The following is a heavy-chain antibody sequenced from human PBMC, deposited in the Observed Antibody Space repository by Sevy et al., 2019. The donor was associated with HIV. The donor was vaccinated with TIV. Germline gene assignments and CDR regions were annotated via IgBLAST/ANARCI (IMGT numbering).Heavy chain of an antibody. V-gene: IGHV4-39*01. CDR2: IYYSGST. D-gene: IGHD3-3*01. CDR3: ARGGNDFWSGYYRFDY. Sequence: SETLSLTCTVSGGSISSSSYYWGWIRQPPGKGLEWIGSIYYSGSTYYNPSLKRRLTISVATSKNQFSLKLSSVTAADTAVYYCARGGNDFWSGYYRFDYWGQGTLVTVSS. J-gene: IGHJ4*02. CDR1: GGSISSSSYY.